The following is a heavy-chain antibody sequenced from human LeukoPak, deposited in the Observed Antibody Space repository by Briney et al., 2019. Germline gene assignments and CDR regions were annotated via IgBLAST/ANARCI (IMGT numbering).Heavy chain of an antibody. CDR2: INHSGST. Sequence: SETLSLTCAVCGGSFSGYYWSWIRQPPGKGLEWIGEINHSGSTNYNPSLKSRVTISVDTSKNQFSLKLSSVTAADTAVYYCARVGWRYSSSWYKTLPFDYWGQGTLVTVSS. CDR1: GGSFSGYY. CDR3: ARVGWRYSSSWYKTLPFDY. V-gene: IGHV4-34*01. D-gene: IGHD6-13*01. J-gene: IGHJ4*02.